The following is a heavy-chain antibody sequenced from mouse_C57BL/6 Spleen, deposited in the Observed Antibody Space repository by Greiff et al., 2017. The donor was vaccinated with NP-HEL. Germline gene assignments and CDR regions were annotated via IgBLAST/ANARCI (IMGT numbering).Heavy chain of an antibody. D-gene: IGHD2-4*01. V-gene: IGHV1-9*01. CDR2: ILPGSGST. J-gene: IGHJ3*01. CDR3: ARSRYDYDGTAAWFAY. Sequence: VQVVESGAELMKPGASVKLSCKATGYTFTGYWIEWVKQRPGHGLEWIGEILPGSGSTNYNEKFKGKATFTADTSSNTAYMQLSSLTTEDSAIYYCARSRYDYDGTAAWFAYWGQGTLVTVSA. CDR1: GYTFTGYW.